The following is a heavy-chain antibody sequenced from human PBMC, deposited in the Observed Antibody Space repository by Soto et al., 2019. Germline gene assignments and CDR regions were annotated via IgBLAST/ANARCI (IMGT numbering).Heavy chain of an antibody. CDR2: ISGSGGST. CDR3: ANMGLADVNWYFDL. CDR1: GFTFSSYA. Sequence: EVQLLESGGGLVQPGGSLRLSCAASGFTFSSYAMSWVRQAPGKGLEWVSAISGSGGSTYYADSVKGRFTISRDNYKTTLYQQMNSLTAEDTAVYSCANMGLADVNWYFDLWGRGTLVTVSS. D-gene: IGHD6-13*01. J-gene: IGHJ2*01. V-gene: IGHV3-23*01.